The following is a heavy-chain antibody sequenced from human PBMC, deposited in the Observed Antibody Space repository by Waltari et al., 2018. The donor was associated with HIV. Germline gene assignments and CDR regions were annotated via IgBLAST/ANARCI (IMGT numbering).Heavy chain of an antibody. CDR3: ARGGHCSGISCYTGDYSYGLDV. Sequence: EVQLVESGGGLVQPGGSLRLSCAASGFTFSSYWIHWVHQAPGKGLVWGYRKNTDGSRTSYAYSVKGRFTISRDNAKNTLYLQMNSLRAEDTAVYYCARGGHCSGISCYTGDYSYGLDVWGQGTTVTVSS. CDR1: GFTFSSYW. J-gene: IGHJ6*02. CDR2: KNTDGSRT. D-gene: IGHD2-2*02. V-gene: IGHV3-74*01.